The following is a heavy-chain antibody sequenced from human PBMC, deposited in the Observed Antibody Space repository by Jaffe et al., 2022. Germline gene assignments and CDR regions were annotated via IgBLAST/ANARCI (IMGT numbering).Heavy chain of an antibody. CDR1: GGSISSYY. D-gene: IGHD2-15*01. Sequence: QVQLQESGPGLVKPSETLSLTCTVSGGSISSYYWSWIRQPPGKGLEWIGYIYYSGSTNYNPSLKSRVTISVDTSKNQFSLKLSSVTAADTAVYYCARVGRGYCSGGSCVAIDYWGQGTLVTVSS. CDR2: IYYSGST. J-gene: IGHJ4*02. V-gene: IGHV4-59*01. CDR3: ARVGRGYCSGGSCVAIDY.